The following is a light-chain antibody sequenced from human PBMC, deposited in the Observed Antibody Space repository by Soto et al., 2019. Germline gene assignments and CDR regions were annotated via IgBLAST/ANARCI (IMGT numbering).Light chain of an antibody. CDR3: RSYTVSVAPYV. J-gene: IGLJ1*01. CDR1: SSDVVNGYES. V-gene: IGLV2-14*01. Sequence: QCLLTLPDSVSGSPGQSITMSCSGSSSDVVNGYESVSWYQQHPGKAPKLIIYEDTNRPSGVSSRFSGSKSGNTASLTISGLQADDEADYYCRSYTVSVAPYVFGTGTKVTVL. CDR2: EDT.